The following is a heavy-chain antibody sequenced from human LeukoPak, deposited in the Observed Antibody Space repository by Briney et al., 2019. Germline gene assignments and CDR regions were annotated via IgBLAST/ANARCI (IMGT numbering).Heavy chain of an antibody. CDR3: ARDVGSNPGL. Sequence: KTGGSLRLSCAASGFTVSSNYMSWVRQAPGKGLEWIGEIYHSGTTNYNPSLKSRVSISVDKSKNQFSLRLSSVTAADMAVYYCARDVGSNPGLWDQGTLVTVSS. CDR1: GFTVSSNY. CDR2: IYHSGTT. V-gene: IGHV4-4*02. D-gene: IGHD4-11*01. J-gene: IGHJ4*02.